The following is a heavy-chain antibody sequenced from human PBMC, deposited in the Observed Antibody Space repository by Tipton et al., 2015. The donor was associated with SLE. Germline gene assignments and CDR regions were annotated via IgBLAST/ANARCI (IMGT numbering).Heavy chain of an antibody. CDR1: GFTFGDYA. D-gene: IGHD5-24*01. J-gene: IGHJ4*02. Sequence: RSLRLSCTASGFTFGDYAMNWVRQAPGKGLEWVGFIRSKAYGGTTEYAASVKGRFTISRDDSKNTLYLQMHSLKTEDTAVYYCTTVTDGDYFDYWGQGTLVTVSS. CDR2: IRSKAYGGTT. V-gene: IGHV3-49*04. CDR3: TTVTDGDYFDY.